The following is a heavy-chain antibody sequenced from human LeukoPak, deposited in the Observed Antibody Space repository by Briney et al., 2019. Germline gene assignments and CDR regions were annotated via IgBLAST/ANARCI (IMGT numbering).Heavy chain of an antibody. CDR2: IYYSGST. V-gene: IGHV4-59*12. J-gene: IGHJ6*03. CDR1: GGSISGYY. CDR3: AGPSSPYYYYMDV. Sequence: SETLSLTCTVSGGSISGYYWSWIRQPPGKGLEWIGYIYYSGSTNYNPSLKSRVTISVDTSKNQFSLKLSSVTAADTAVYYCAGPSSPYYYYMDVWGKGTTVTVSS.